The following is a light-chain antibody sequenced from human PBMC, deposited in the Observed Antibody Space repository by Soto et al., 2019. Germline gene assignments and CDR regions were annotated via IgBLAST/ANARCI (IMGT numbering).Light chain of an antibody. V-gene: IGKV1-5*03. Sequence: DIQMTQSPSTLSASVGDRVTITCRASQSISSWLAWYQQKPGKAPKLLIYKASSLESGVPSRFSGSGSGTDFTLTISRLEPEDFAVYHCQQYGDSITFGGGTKVDIK. CDR3: QQYGDSIT. CDR2: KAS. CDR1: QSISSW. J-gene: IGKJ4*01.